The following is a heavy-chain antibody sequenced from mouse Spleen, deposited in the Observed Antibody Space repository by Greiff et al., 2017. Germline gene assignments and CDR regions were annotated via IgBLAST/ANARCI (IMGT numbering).Heavy chain of an antibody. CDR3: TRKGELRPLYWYFDV. D-gene: IGHD2-4*01. CDR2: IDPETGGT. CDR1: GYTFTDYE. Sequence: QVQLKESGAELVRPGASVTLSCKASGYTFTDYEMHWVKQTPVHGLEWIGAIDPETGGTAYNQKFKGKAILTADKSSSTAYMELRSLTSEDSAVYYCTRKGELRPLYWYFDVWGAGTTVTVSS. J-gene: IGHJ1*01. V-gene: IGHV1-15*01.